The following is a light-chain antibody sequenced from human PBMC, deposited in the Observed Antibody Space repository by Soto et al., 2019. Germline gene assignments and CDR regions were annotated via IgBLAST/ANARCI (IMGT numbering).Light chain of an antibody. J-gene: IGLJ2*01. Sequence: SYELTQPPSVSVAPGQTATFICGGDNIGYKTEHWYQQRPGQAPVLVVYDDSDRPSGIPERFSGSNSGNTATLTINRVEAGDEADYYCQVWDSGSDLFGGGTKVTVL. V-gene: IGLV3-21*02. CDR3: QVWDSGSDL. CDR1: NIGYKT. CDR2: DDS.